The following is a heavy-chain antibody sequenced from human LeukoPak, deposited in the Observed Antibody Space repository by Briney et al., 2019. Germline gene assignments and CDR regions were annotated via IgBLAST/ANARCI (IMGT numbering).Heavy chain of an antibody. CDR3: AAKSADYNTLGSSYKV. J-gene: IGHJ4*02. V-gene: IGHV4-34*08. D-gene: IGHD3-10*01. Sequence: SETLSLTCAVSGWTFSGCYWSWVRQPPGKGLEWIGEISHSGSTNYYASLKSRVTISVGTSKNQSSLKQNSVTAADTAAVYCAAKSADYNTLGSSYKVWDQETLVTVHS. CDR1: GWTFSGCY. CDR2: ISHSGST.